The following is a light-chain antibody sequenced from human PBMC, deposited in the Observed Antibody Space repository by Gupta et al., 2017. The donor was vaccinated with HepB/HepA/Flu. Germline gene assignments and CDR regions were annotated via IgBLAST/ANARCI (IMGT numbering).Light chain of an antibody. CDR2: KAS. CDR3: QQYNTYPWT. CDR1: QSFSNC. Sequence: IQIAQSPSPVSASVCDRVTVTCRASQSFSNCLAWYQQKPGEAPRLLIYKASSLASGVPTRFSGSGSGTEFTLTISSLQPDDFATYYCQQYNTYPWTFGQGTKVEI. J-gene: IGKJ1*01. V-gene: IGKV1-5*03.